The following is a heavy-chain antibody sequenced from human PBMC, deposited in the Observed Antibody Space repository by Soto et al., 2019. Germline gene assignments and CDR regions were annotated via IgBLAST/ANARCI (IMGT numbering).Heavy chain of an antibody. CDR3: AQREGYHIYGSRVNNWFDP. CDR2: IYWDDDK. D-gene: IGHD3-10*01. CDR1: GFSLSTNGVG. J-gene: IGHJ5*02. Sequence: SGPTLVNPTQTLTLTCTFSGFSLSTNGVGVGWIRQPPGKALEWLALIYWDDDKRYSPSLKSRLTITKDASKNQVVLTMTNMDPVDTATYYCAQREGYHIYGSRVNNWFDPWGQGTLVTVSS. V-gene: IGHV2-5*02.